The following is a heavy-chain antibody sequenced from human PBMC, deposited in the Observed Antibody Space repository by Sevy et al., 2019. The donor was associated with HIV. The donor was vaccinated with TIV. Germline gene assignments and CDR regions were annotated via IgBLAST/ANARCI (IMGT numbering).Heavy chain of an antibody. CDR3: AKEGGGYYYDSSGLFDY. Sequence: GGSLRLSCAASGFTFSSYAMSWVRQAPGKGLEWVSAISGSGYVTYYTDSVKGRFTISRDNSKNTLYLQMNSLRAEDTAVYYCAKEGGGYYYDSSGLFDYWGQGTLVTVS. V-gene: IGHV3-23*01. J-gene: IGHJ4*02. CDR1: GFTFSSYA. CDR2: ISGSGYVT. D-gene: IGHD3-22*01.